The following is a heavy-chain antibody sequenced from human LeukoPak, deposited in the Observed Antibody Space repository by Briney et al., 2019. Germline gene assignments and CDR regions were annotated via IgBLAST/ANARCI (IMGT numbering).Heavy chain of an antibody. CDR1: GFSSRDFW. CDR2: INQGGSVK. V-gene: IGHV3-7*01. J-gene: IGHJ4*02. D-gene: IGHD5-12*01. Sequence: PGGSVRLSCAASGFSSRDFWMTWVRQAPGKGLEWVANINQGGSVKYYVDSVKGRFTISRDDAKSSLYVQVNSLRDEDTAVYYCARFGYSGWNLEYWGQGTLVTVSS. CDR3: ARFGYSGWNLEY.